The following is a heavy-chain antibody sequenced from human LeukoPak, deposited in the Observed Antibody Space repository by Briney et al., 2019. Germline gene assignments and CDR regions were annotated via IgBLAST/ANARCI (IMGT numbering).Heavy chain of an antibody. Sequence: SETLSLTCTVSGGSISSSSYYWGWIRQPPGKGLEWIGSIYYSGSTYYNPSLKSRVTISVDTSKNQFSLKPSSVTAADTAVYYCARHLRTTTSFDYWGQGTLVTVSS. J-gene: IGHJ4*02. CDR3: ARHLRTTTSFDY. V-gene: IGHV4-39*01. CDR2: IYYSGST. D-gene: IGHD1-1*01. CDR1: GGSISSSSYY.